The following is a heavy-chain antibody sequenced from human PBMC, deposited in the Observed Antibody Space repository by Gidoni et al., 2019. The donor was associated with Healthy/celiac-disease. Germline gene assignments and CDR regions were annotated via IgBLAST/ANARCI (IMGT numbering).Heavy chain of an antibody. Sequence: QVQLVESGGGVVQPGRSLRLSCAASGFTFSSSGMHWVRQAPGKGLEWVAVISYDGSNKYYADSVKGRFTISRDNSKNTLYLQMNSLRAEDTAVYYCAKDLTRLLLNAFDIWGQGTMVTVSS. CDR2: ISYDGSNK. D-gene: IGHD3-22*01. V-gene: IGHV3-30*18. CDR1: GFTFSSSG. J-gene: IGHJ3*02. CDR3: AKDLTRLLLNAFDI.